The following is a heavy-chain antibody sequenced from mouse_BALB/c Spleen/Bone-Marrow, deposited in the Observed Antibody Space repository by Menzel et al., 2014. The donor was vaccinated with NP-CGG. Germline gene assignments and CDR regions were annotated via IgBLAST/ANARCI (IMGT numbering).Heavy chain of an antibody. CDR1: GYTFTDYN. V-gene: IGHV1-18*01. D-gene: IGHD2-9*01. J-gene: IGHJ2*01. Sequence: EVKLVESGPELVKPGASVKIPCKASGYTFTDYNMDWVKQSHGKSLERIGDINPNNGGTIYNQKFKGKATLTVDKSSSTAYMELRSLTSEDTAVYYCARSAYYGYYFDYWGQGTTLTVSS. CDR2: INPNNGGT. CDR3: ARSAYYGYYFDY.